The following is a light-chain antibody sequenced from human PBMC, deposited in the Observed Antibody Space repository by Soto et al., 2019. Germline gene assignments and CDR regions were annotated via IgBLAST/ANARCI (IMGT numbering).Light chain of an antibody. Sequence: EILMTQSPATLSVSPGERATLSCRASQSVSSNLAWYQQKPGQGPRLLIYGASTRATDIPGRFSGSGSGTEFTLTISSLQSEDFAVYYCQQYNDWPLTFGGGTKV. J-gene: IGKJ4*01. CDR2: GAS. V-gene: IGKV3-15*01. CDR1: QSVSSN. CDR3: QQYNDWPLT.